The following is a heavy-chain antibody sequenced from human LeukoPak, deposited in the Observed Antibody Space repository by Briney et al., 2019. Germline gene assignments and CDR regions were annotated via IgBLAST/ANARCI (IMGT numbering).Heavy chain of an antibody. CDR2: IYYGGST. CDR3: ARRNGLSDY. CDR1: GDSISSFY. Sequence: SETLSLTCTVSGDSISSFYWSWIRQPPGKGLEWIGYIYYGGSTTYNPSLKSRVTMSLDASKNQFSLKLSSVTAADTAVYYCARRNGLSDYWGQGTLVTVSS. V-gene: IGHV4-59*08. J-gene: IGHJ4*02.